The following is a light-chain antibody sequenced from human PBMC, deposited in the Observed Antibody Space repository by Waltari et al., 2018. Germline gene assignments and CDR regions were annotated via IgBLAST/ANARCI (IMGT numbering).Light chain of an antibody. V-gene: IGLV2-8*01. Sequence: QSALTQPPSASGSPGQSVTISCPGPSSDVGGYNYVSWYQQHPGKAPKLMIFEVSKRPSGVPDRFSGSKSGNTASLTVSGLQADDEAHYYCSSYAGSNNWVFGGGTKLTVL. CDR1: SSDVGGYNY. J-gene: IGLJ3*02. CDR2: EVS. CDR3: SSYAGSNNWV.